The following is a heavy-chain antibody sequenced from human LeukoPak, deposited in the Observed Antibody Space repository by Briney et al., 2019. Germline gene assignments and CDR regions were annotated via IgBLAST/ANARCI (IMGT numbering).Heavy chain of an antibody. CDR3: ARGDCSGGSCYLSLTTIDY. V-gene: IGHV3-21*01. J-gene: IGHJ4*02. D-gene: IGHD2-15*01. CDR1: GFTFSSHS. Sequence: PGGSLRLSCVASGFTFSSHSMNWVRQAPGKGLEWVSSISTSSSYIDYADSVKGRFTISRDNAKNSLYLQMNSLRAENTAVYYCARGDCSGGSCYLSLTTIDYWGQGTLVTVSS. CDR2: ISTSSSYI.